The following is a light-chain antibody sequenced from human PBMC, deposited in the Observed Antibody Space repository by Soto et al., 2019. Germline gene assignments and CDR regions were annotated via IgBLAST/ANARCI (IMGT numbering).Light chain of an antibody. CDR2: STN. CDR3: VLYMGSGIGV. Sequence: QTVVTQEPSFSVSPGGTVTLTCGLTSASVSTNYYPSWYQQTPGQAPRTLIYSTNTRSSGVPDRFSGSILGNKAALTITGAKADDESDYYCVLYMGSGIGVFGGGTQLTVL. CDR1: SASVSTNYY. J-gene: IGLJ3*02. V-gene: IGLV8-61*01.